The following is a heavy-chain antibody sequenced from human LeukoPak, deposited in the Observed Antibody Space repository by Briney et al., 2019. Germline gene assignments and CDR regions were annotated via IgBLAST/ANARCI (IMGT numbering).Heavy chain of an antibody. CDR2: IYSGGNT. J-gene: IGHJ4*02. CDR3: SKDSGTGGEDY. V-gene: IGHV3-53*01. CDR1: GFTVTSNY. D-gene: IGHD5-12*01. Sequence: GGSLRLSRAASGFTVTSNYITWVRQAPGKGLEWVSVIYSGGNTFYADSVKGRFTVSRHNSKNTMYLQINSLRAEDTAVYYCSKDSGTGGEDYWGQGTLVTVSS.